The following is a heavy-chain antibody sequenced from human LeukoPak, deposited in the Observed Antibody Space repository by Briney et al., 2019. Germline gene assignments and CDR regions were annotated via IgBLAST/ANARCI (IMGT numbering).Heavy chain of an antibody. Sequence: ASVKVSCKASGGTFSSYAISWVRQAPGQGLEWMGGIIPIFGTANYAQKFQGRVTITADESTSTAYMELSSLRSEDTAVYYCARATYYYDSSGYYYARWDYFDYWGQGALVTVSS. V-gene: IGHV1-69*13. J-gene: IGHJ4*02. CDR2: IIPIFGTA. CDR1: GGTFSSYA. CDR3: ARATYYYDSSGYYYARWDYFDY. D-gene: IGHD3-22*01.